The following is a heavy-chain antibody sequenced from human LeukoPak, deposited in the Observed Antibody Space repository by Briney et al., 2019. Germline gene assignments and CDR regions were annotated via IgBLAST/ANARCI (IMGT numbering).Heavy chain of an antibody. D-gene: IGHD2-15*01. CDR1: GGTFSSYA. J-gene: IGHJ4*02. V-gene: IGHV1-2*02. Sequence: ASVKVSCKASGGTFSSYAISWVRQAPGQGLEWMGWINPNSGGTNYAQKFQGRVTMTRDTSISTAYMELSRLRSDNTAVYYCAREPPYCSGDSCFDYWGQGTLVTVSS. CDR2: INPNSGGT. CDR3: AREPPYCSGDSCFDY.